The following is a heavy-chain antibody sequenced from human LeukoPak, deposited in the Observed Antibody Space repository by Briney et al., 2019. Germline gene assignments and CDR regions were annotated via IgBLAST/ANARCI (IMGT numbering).Heavy chain of an antibody. Sequence: GGSLRLSCAASGFTFSSYEMNWVRQAPGKGLEWVSYISSSGSSIYYADSVKGRFSISRDNSKNTLYLQMNSLRAEDTALYYCAKDKGVNYMDVWGKGTTVTISS. J-gene: IGHJ6*03. CDR3: AKDKGVNYMDV. V-gene: IGHV3-48*03. D-gene: IGHD2-8*01. CDR2: ISSSGSSI. CDR1: GFTFSSYE.